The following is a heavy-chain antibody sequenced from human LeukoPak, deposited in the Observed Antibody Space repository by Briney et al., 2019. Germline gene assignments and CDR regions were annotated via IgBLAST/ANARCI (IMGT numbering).Heavy chain of an antibody. CDR2: FDPEDGET. J-gene: IGHJ4*02. Sequence: ASVKVSCKVSGYTLTELSMHWVRQAPGKGLEWMGGFDPEDGETIYAQKFQGRVTITADESTSTAYMELSSLRSEDTAVYYCASPKGIFGAVDYFDYWGQGTLVTVSS. V-gene: IGHV1-24*01. CDR1: GYTLTELS. CDR3: ASPKGIFGAVDYFDY. D-gene: IGHD3-3*01.